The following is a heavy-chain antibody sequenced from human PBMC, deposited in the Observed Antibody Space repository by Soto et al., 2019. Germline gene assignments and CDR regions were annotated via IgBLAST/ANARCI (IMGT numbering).Heavy chain of an antibody. J-gene: IGHJ5*02. CDR2: ISSSSSTI. D-gene: IGHD3-9*01. CDR1: GFTFSSYS. CDR3: AREYYDILTGINWFDP. Sequence: GGSLRLSCAASGFTFSSYSMNWVRQAPGKGLEWVSYISSSSSTIYYADSVKGRFTISRDNAKNSLYLQMNSLRDEDTAVYYCAREYYDILTGINWFDPWGQGTLVTVSS. V-gene: IGHV3-48*02.